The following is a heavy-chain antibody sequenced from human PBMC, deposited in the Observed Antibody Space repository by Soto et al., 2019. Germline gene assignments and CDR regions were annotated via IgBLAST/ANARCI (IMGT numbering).Heavy chain of an antibody. CDR1: GGSFSGYY. CDR2: INHSGST. CDR3: ARGGLLRYFDWSPGYYYYGMDV. J-gene: IGHJ6*02. D-gene: IGHD3-9*01. V-gene: IGHV4-34*01. Sequence: SETLSLTCAVYGGSFSGYYWSWIRQPPGKXLEWIGEINHSGSTNYNPSLKSRVTISVDTSKNQFSLKLSSVTAADTAVYYCARGGLLRYFDWSPGYYYYGMDVWGQGTTVTVSS.